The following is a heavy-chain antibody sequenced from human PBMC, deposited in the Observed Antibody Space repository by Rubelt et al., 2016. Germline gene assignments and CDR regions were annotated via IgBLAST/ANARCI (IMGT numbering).Heavy chain of an antibody. CDR2: IYYSGST. Sequence: QLQLQESGPGLVKPSETLSLTCTVSGASISSSSYYWSWIRQPPGKGLEWIGYIYYSGSTNYNRSRKGRVTIQVEQARNRVSLKLSLGPAADTAGYYCASSPDDYGDLYFDYWGQGTLVTVSS. CDR3: ASSPDDYGDLYFDY. J-gene: IGHJ4*02. CDR1: GASISSSSYY. V-gene: IGHV4-61*05. D-gene: IGHD4-17*01.